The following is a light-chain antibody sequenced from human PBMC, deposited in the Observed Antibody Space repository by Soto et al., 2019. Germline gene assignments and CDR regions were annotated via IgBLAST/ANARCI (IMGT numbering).Light chain of an antibody. J-gene: IGLJ2*01. Sequence: SYELTQPPSVSVSPGQTASITCSGAKLGDKYASWYQQRPGQSPVLVIYQDSKRPSGIPERFSGSNSGNTATLTISGTQAMDEADYYCQAWDSSINVVFGGGTKLTVL. CDR2: QDS. CDR1: KLGDKY. CDR3: QAWDSSINVV. V-gene: IGLV3-1*01.